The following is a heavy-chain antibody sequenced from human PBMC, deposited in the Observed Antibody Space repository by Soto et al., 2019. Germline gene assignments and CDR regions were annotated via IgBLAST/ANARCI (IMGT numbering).Heavy chain of an antibody. CDR3: AHSTLDRGYSYGRKYYYYYGMDV. D-gene: IGHD5-18*01. J-gene: IGHJ6*02. CDR1: GFSLSTSGVG. Sequence: QITLKESGPPLVKPTQTLTLTCTFSGFSLSTSGVGVGWICQPPGKALEWLALIYWDDDKRYSPSLKSRLTITKDTSKNQVVLTMTNMDPVDTATYYCAHSTLDRGYSYGRKYYYYYGMDVWGQGTTVTVSS. V-gene: IGHV2-5*02. CDR2: IYWDDDK.